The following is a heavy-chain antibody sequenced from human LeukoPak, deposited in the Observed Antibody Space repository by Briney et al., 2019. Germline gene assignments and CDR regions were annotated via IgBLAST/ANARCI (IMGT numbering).Heavy chain of an antibody. D-gene: IGHD1-26*01. CDR1: GGTFTSYA. V-gene: IGHV1-69*15. CDR2: IIPISGTT. CDR3: ARKLRLGGNWFDP. J-gene: IGHJ5*02. Sequence: ASVKVSCKTSGGTFTSYAITWVRQAPGRGLEWMGKIIPISGTTNYAQKFQGRVTFTADESTSTAYMELSSLRSEDTALYYCARKLRLGGNWFDPWGQGTLVTVSS.